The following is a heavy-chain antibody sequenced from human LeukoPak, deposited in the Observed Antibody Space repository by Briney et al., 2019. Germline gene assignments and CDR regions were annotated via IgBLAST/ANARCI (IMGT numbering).Heavy chain of an antibody. J-gene: IGHJ4*02. V-gene: IGHV1-2*06. D-gene: IGHD6-19*01. CDR3: ARDLMGSGPADY. CDR2: INPNSGGT. Sequence: GASVKVSCKASGYTFTGYYMHWVRQAPGQGLEWMGRINPNSGGTNYAQKFQGRVTMTRDTSISTAYMELSRLRSDDTAVYYCARDLMGSGPADYWGQGTLVTVSS. CDR1: GYTFTGYY.